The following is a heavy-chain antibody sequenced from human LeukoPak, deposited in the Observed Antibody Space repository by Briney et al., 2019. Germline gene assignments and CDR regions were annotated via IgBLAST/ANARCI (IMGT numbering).Heavy chain of an antibody. Sequence: ASVKVSCKASGGTFSSYAISWVRQAPGQGLEWMGRIIPILGIANYAQKFQGRDTITADKSTSTAYMELSSLRSEDTAVYYCAGMVVAAKVYAFDIWGQGTMVTVSS. J-gene: IGHJ3*02. V-gene: IGHV1-69*04. D-gene: IGHD2-15*01. CDR3: AGMVVAAKVYAFDI. CDR1: GGTFSSYA. CDR2: IIPILGIA.